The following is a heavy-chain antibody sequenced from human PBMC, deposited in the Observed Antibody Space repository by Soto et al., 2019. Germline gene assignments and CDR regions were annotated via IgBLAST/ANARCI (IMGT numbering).Heavy chain of an antibody. D-gene: IGHD3-22*01. CDR1: GFTFSSYG. Sequence: GGSLRLSCAASGFTFSSYGMHWVRQAPGKGLEWVAVIWYDGSNKYYADSVKGRFTISRDNSKNTLYLQMNSLRAEDTAVYYCARDPVVVIPVIFTPDYWGQGTLVTVSS. CDR2: IWYDGSNK. V-gene: IGHV3-33*01. CDR3: ARDPVVVIPVIFTPDY. J-gene: IGHJ4*02.